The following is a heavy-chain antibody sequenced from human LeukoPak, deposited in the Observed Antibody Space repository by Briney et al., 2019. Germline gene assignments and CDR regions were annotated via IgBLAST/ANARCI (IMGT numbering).Heavy chain of an antibody. Sequence: GGSLRLSCAASGFTFNDYYMSWIRQAPGKGLEWVSYISSSGSTIYYADSVKGRFTISRDNARNSLYLQMNSLRAEDTAVYYCARAPPYSSGWYSFWGQGTLVTVSS. V-gene: IGHV3-11*01. CDR2: ISSSGSTI. CDR1: GFTFNDYY. J-gene: IGHJ4*02. D-gene: IGHD6-19*01. CDR3: ARAPPYSSGWYSF.